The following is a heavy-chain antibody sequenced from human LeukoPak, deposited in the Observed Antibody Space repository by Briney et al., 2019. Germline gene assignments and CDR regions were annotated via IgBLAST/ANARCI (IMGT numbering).Heavy chain of an antibody. J-gene: IGHJ4*02. V-gene: IGHV4-59*08. CDR1: GGSISSDH. CDR3: AGHKIRTGYSSGWYRGGYYFDY. D-gene: IGHD6-19*01. CDR2: IYYSGRT. Sequence: TASETLSLTCSVSGGSISSDHWNWIRQTPGKGLEWIGCIYYSGRTYYNPSLKSRVTISVDTSKNQFSLKLSSVTAADTAVYYCAGHKIRTGYSSGWYRGGYYFDYWGQGTLVTVSS.